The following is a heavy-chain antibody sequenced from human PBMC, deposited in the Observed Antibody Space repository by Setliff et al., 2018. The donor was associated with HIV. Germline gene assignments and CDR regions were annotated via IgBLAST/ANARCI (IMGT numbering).Heavy chain of an antibody. Sequence: DTLSLTCAVYGGSLNDYSWNWIRQSPGKGLEWIGEVNLPKTLNYNPSLESRITISVDTSKKQFSLDLSSVTAADTAVYFCARAIVKTGYHTKSRVFDYWGQGTLVTVSS. D-gene: IGHD3-9*01. CDR2: VNLPKTL. CDR3: ARAIVKTGYHTKSRVFDY. J-gene: IGHJ4*02. CDR1: GGSLNDYS. V-gene: IGHV4-34*01.